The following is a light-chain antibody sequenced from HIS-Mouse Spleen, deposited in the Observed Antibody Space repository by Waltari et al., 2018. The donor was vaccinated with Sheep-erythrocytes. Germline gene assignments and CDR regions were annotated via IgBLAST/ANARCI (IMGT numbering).Light chain of an antibody. CDR3: CSYAGSYNYV. V-gene: IGLV2-11*01. Sequence: QSALTQPRSVSGSPGQSVTISCTGTSSYGGGYNYVHWYQQHPGNAPKLMIYDVSKRPSGVPDRFSGSKSGNTASLTISGLQAEDEADYYCCSYAGSYNYVFGTGTKVTVL. CDR2: DVS. CDR1: SSYGGGYNY. J-gene: IGLJ1*01.